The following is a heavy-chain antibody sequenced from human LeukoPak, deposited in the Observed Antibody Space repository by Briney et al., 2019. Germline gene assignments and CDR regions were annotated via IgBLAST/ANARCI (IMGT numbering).Heavy chain of an antibody. V-gene: IGHV3-64D*06. Sequence: PGRSLRLSCSASGFTFSSYAMHWVRQAPGKGLEYVSAISSNGGSTYYADSVKGRFTISRDNSKNTLYLQMSSLRAEDTAVYYCVKDHCSGGSCYSDWGQGTLVTVSS. CDR2: ISSNGGST. CDR3: VKDHCSGGSCYSD. CDR1: GFTFSSYA. J-gene: IGHJ4*02. D-gene: IGHD2-15*01.